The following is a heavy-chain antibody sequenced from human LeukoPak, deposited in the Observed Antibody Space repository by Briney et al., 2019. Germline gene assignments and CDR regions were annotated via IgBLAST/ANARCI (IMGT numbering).Heavy chain of an antibody. CDR1: GFTFSSYG. CDR2: IWYDGSNK. CDR3: AREAKWLVLFDY. J-gene: IGHJ4*02. D-gene: IGHD6-19*01. V-gene: IGHV3-33*01. Sequence: PGRSLRLSCAASGFTFSSYGMHWARQATGKGLEGVAVIWYDGSNKYYADSVKGRFTISRDNSKNTLYLQMNSVRAEDTSVYYCAREAKWLVLFDYWGQGTLVTVSS.